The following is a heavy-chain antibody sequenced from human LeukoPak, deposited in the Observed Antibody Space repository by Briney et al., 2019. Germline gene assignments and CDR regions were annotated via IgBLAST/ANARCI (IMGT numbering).Heavy chain of an antibody. CDR1: GFTFSSYA. CDR2: ISGSGGST. D-gene: IGHD5-18*01. J-gene: IGHJ3*02. Sequence: GGSLRLSCAASGFTFSSYAMSWVRQAPGKGLEWVSAISGSGGSTYYADSVKGRFTISRDNSKNTLYLQMNSLRAEDTAVYYCAKGGYSYGYADDAFDIWGQGTMVTVSS. CDR3: AKGGYSYGYADDAFDI. V-gene: IGHV3-23*01.